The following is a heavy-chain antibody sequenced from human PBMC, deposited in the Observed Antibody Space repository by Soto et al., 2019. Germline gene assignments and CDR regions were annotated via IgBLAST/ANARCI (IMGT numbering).Heavy chain of an antibody. V-gene: IGHV1-18*01. J-gene: IGHJ5*02. CDR1: GYTFISHA. CDR2: ISGYNGDT. D-gene: IGHD2-15*01. CDR3: ARSKRHCRGGSCYWNWFDP. Sequence: QVQLVQSGGEVKKPGASVKVSCKASGYTFISHAITWVRQAPGQGLEWMGWISGYNGDTNYAQDVQGRVTMTTDTSTSTAYMEMRSLRSDDTAVYYCARSKRHCRGGSCYWNWFDPWGQGNLVTVSS.